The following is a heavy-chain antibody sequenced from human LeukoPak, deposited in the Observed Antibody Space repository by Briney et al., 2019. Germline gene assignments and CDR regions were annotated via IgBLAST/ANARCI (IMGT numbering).Heavy chain of an antibody. CDR1: GGSISSYY. V-gene: IGHV4-59*01. J-gene: IGHJ6*03. Sequence: PSETLSLTCTVSGGSISSYYWSWIRQPPGKGLEWIGYIYHSGSTNYNPSLKSRVTISVDTSKNQFSLKLSSVTAADTAVYYCARAHLGKGSYYYYYMDVWGKGTTVTVSS. D-gene: IGHD3-10*01. CDR2: IYHSGST. CDR3: ARAHLGKGSYYYYYMDV.